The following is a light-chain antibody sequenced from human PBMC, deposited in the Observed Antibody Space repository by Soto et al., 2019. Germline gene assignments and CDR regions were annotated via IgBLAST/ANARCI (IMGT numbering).Light chain of an antibody. V-gene: IGKV1-27*01. CDR3: QTYNSAPLT. J-gene: IGKJ4*01. CDR2: GAS. CDR1: QGSSNY. Sequence: DIQMTHSPSSLSASVGDRVTITCRASQGSSNYLAWYQQKPGKVPKLLIYGASTLQSWVPSRFSGSGSVTDFTLTISSLQPEDVATYYCQTYNSAPLTFGGGTKVEIK.